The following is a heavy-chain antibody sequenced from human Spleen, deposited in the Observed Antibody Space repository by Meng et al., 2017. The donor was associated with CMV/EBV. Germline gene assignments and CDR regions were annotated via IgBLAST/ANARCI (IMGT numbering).Heavy chain of an antibody. V-gene: IGHV3-48*04. Sequence: GGSLRLSCAASGFIFDDYGMNWVRQVPGKGLEWVSYISFSGSTIYYADSVKGRFTISRDNAKNSLYLQMNSLRAEDTAVYYCASYSSSKSLFDYWGQGTQVTVSS. CDR3: ASYSSSKSLFDY. D-gene: IGHD6-13*01. CDR2: ISFSGSTI. J-gene: IGHJ4*02. CDR1: GFIFDDYG.